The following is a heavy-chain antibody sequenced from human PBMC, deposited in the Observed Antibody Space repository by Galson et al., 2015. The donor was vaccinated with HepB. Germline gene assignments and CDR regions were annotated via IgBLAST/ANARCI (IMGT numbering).Heavy chain of an antibody. CDR1: GFTFDDYG. J-gene: IGHJ4*02. CDR2: INWNGGST. D-gene: IGHD6-13*01. CDR3: ARDQDDEGIAAAGTPMN. Sequence: SLRLSCAASGFTFDDYGMSWVRQAPGKGLEWVSGINWNGGSTGYADSVKGRFTISRDNAKNSLYLQMNSLRAEDTALYYCARDQDDEGIAAAGTPMNWGQGTLVTVSS. V-gene: IGHV3-20*04.